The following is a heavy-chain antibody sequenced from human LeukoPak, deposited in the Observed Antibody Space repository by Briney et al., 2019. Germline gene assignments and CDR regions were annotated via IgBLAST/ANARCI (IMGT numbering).Heavy chain of an antibody. CDR3: ARNYLGYCSGGSCQAEYYFDY. Sequence: GRSLRLSCAASGFTFSSYGMHWVSQAPGKGLEWVAVIWYDGSNKYYADSVKGRFTISRDNSKNTLYLQMNSLRAEDTAVYYCARNYLGYCSGGSCQAEYYFDYWGQGTLVTVSS. D-gene: IGHD2-15*01. J-gene: IGHJ4*02. V-gene: IGHV3-33*01. CDR1: GFTFSSYG. CDR2: IWYDGSNK.